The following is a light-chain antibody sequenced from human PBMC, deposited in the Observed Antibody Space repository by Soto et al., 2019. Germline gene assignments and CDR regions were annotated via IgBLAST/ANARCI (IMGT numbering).Light chain of an antibody. V-gene: IGLV1-51*01. CDR2: GNN. CDR1: SSNIGNNK. CDR3: GTWDSSLSAYV. Sequence: QSVLTQPPSVSAAPGQKVTISFSGTSSNIGNNKVSWYQPLPGTAPKLPINGNNNRPSGIPDRFTGSKSGTSPTLGITGLQTGDEADYYCGTWDSSLSAYVFGTGTKLTVL. J-gene: IGLJ1*01.